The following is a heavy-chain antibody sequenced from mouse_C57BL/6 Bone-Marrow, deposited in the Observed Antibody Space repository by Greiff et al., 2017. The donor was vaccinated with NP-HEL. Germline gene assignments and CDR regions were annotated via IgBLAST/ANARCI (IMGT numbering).Heavy chain of an antibody. CDR1: GFTFSSYG. V-gene: IGHV5-6*02. CDR2: ISSGGSYT. J-gene: IGHJ1*03. D-gene: IGHD2-2*01. CDR3: ARRRLRRWYFDV. Sequence: EVMLVESGGDLVKPGGSLKLSCAASGFTFSSYGMSWVRQTPDKRLEWVATISSGGSYTYYPDRVKGRFTLSRDNAKNTLYLQMSSLKSEDTAMYYCARRRLRRWYFDVWGTGTTVTVSS.